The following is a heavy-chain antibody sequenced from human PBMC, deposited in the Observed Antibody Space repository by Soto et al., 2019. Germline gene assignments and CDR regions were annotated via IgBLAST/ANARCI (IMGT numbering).Heavy chain of an antibody. CDR3: ASPVRGEALNDAFDI. Sequence: SVKFCCKASGGTFSSYAISWVRQAPGQGLEWMGGIIPIFGTANYAQKFQGRVTITADESTSTAYMELSSLRSEDTAVYYCASPVRGEALNDAFDIWGQGTMVTVSS. D-gene: IGHD3-10*01. V-gene: IGHV1-69*13. CDR1: GGTFSSYA. CDR2: IIPIFGTA. J-gene: IGHJ3*02.